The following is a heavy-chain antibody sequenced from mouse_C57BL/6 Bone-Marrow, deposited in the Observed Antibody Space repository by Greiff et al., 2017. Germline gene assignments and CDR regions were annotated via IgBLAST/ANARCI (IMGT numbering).Heavy chain of an antibody. CDR3: ARSDRRGYFDV. CDR2: IYPGGGYT. CDR1: GYTFTNFW. J-gene: IGHJ1*03. V-gene: IGHV1-63*01. Sequence: QVQLQQSGAELVRPGPSVKMSCKASGYTFTNFWIGWAKQRPGHGLEWIGDIYPGGGYTNYNEKFKGKATLTADKSSSTAYMQFSSLTSEDAAIYCSARSDRRGYFDVWGTGTTVTVSS.